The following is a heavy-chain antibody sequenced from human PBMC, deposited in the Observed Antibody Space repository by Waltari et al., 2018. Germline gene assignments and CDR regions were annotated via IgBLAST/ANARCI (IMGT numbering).Heavy chain of an antibody. V-gene: IGHV1-69-2*01. J-gene: IGHJ6*03. CDR3: APGPLYDSVPTPYYYMDV. D-gene: IGHD3-3*01. CDR2: VDPEDGET. CDR1: GYTFTDYY. Sequence: EVQLVQSGAEVKKPGATVKISCKVSGYTFTDYYMHWVQQAPGKGLEWMGLVDPEDGETIYAEKFQGRVTITADTSTDTAYMELSSLRSEDTAVYYCAPGPLYDSVPTPYYYMDVWGKGTTVTVSS.